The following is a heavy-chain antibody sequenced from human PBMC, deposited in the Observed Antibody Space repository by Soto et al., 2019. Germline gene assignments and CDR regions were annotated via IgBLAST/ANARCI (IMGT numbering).Heavy chain of an antibody. CDR3: ARLGDISAAFEI. V-gene: IGHV4-59*08. D-gene: IGHD3-10*01. CDR1: GGSISRYH. CDR2: ISYTGST. Sequence: QVQLQESGPGLVKPSETLSLTCTVSGGSISRYHWNWIRQPPGKGLEWIGYISYTGSTTYNPSLKSRVTISVDTSKNQFSLKLSSVTAADTAVYFCARLGDISAAFEIWGQGTLVTVSA. J-gene: IGHJ3*02.